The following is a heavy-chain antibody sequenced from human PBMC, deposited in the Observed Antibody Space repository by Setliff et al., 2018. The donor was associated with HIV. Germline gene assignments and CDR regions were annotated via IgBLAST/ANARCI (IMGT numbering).Heavy chain of an antibody. CDR3: ARDATPGGDFDC. Sequence: PSETLSLSCAASGFTFSSFWMTWVRQAPGRGLEWVANIKEDGSGTFYVNSVKGRFTMSSDNAKNFVYLEMNSLKVEDAAVYYGARDATPGGDFDCWGQGTLVTVSS. D-gene: IGHD1-26*01. CDR1: GFTFSSFW. CDR2: IKEDGSGT. V-gene: IGHV3-7*01. J-gene: IGHJ4*02.